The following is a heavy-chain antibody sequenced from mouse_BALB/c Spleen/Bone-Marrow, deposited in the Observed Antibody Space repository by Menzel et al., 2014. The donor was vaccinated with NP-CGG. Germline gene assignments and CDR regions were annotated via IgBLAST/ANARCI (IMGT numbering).Heavy chain of an antibody. CDR3: ARFGNYEGFAY. D-gene: IGHD2-1*01. CDR1: GYSFTNYW. J-gene: IGHJ3*01. CDR2: IHPSDSET. Sequence: ESGAELVRPGASVKLSCEASGYSFTNYWMNWVKQRPGQGLEWIGMIHPSDSETRLNQKFKDKATLTVDKSSSTAYMQLSSPTSEDSAVYYCARFGNYEGFAYWGQGTLVTVSA. V-gene: IGHV1-74*04.